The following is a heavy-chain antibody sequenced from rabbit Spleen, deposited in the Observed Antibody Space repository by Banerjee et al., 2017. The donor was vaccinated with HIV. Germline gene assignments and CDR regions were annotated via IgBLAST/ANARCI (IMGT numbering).Heavy chain of an antibody. CDR3: ARDLDDVIGWNFGW. D-gene: IGHD1-1*01. Sequence: QSLEESGGDLVKPGASLTLTCTASGFSFSSTHFMCWVRQAPRKGLEWIACIDADSSDSTYYASWAKGRFTISKTSSTTVTLQMTSLTAADTATYFCARDLDDVIGWNFGWWGPGTLVTVS. V-gene: IGHV1S40*01. CDR1: GFSFSSTHF. J-gene: IGHJ4*01. CDR2: IDADSSDST.